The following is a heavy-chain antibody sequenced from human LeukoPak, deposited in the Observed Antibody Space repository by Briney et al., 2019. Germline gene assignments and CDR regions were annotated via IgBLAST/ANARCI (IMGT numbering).Heavy chain of an antibody. Sequence: SQTLSLTCTVSSGSISSGDYYWTWIRQPPGKGLEWIGDIYYSGSTYYNPSLKSRVTISVDTSKNQFPLKLSSVTAADTAVYYCARTKYSSGWYVVRSGDPFDYWGQGTLVTVSS. CDR3: ARTKYSSGWYVVRSGDPFDY. V-gene: IGHV4-30-4*08. CDR1: SGSISSGDYY. D-gene: IGHD6-19*01. J-gene: IGHJ4*02. CDR2: IYYSGST.